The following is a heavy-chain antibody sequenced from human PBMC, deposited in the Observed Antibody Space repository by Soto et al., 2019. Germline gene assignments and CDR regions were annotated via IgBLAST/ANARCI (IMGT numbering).Heavy chain of an antibody. J-gene: IGHJ4*02. V-gene: IGHV4-39*01. D-gene: IGHD4-17*01. CDR1: GGSITSSSYY. CDR2: IYYSGST. CDR3: ASGYGGNSGKY. Sequence: PSETLSLTCTVSGGSITSSSYYWGWIRQPLGKGLEWIGSIYYSGSTYYNPSLKSRVTISVDMSKNQFSLKLSSVTAADTAVYYCASGYGGNSGKYWGQGTLVTVSS.